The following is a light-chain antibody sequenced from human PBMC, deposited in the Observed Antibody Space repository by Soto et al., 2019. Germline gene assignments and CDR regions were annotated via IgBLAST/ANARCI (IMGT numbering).Light chain of an antibody. Sequence: DIQLTQSPSFLSPSIGESVTITCRASQVISTSLAWYQVKPGKAPKLLIYAASTLESGVPSRFSATVSGTEFTLTISSLQPEDLATYYCQQYQHLPFTFGPGTKVDIK. J-gene: IGKJ3*01. CDR1: QVISTS. CDR3: QQYQHLPFT. CDR2: AAS. V-gene: IGKV1-9*01.